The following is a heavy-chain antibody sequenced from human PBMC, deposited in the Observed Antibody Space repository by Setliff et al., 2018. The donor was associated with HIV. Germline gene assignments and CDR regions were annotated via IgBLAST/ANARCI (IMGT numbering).Heavy chain of an antibody. CDR2: IYHSGNT. Sequence: SETLSLTCTVSGGSISSSSYYWGWIRQPPGKGLEWIGNIYHSGNTDYNPSLKSRVTISVDTSKNQFSLKLSSVTAADTAVYYCARDRLYCSGGSCYSVGPNDVFDIWGQGTMVTVSS. CDR3: ARDRLYCSGGSCYSVGPNDVFDI. V-gene: IGHV4-39*07. J-gene: IGHJ3*02. D-gene: IGHD2-15*01. CDR1: GGSISSSSYY.